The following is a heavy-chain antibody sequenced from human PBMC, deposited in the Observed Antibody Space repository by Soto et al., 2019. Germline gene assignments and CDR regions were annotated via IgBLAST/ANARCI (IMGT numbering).Heavy chain of an antibody. J-gene: IGHJ6*02. V-gene: IGHV1-69*01. CDR1: GGTFSSYA. Sequence: VKVSCKASGGTFSSYAISWVRQAPGQGLEWMGGIIPIFGTANYAQKFQGRVTITADESTSTAYMELSSLRSEDTAVYYCASTPSYYYDSSGPGSMDVWGQGTTVTVSS. D-gene: IGHD3-22*01. CDR3: ASTPSYYYDSSGPGSMDV. CDR2: IIPIFGTA.